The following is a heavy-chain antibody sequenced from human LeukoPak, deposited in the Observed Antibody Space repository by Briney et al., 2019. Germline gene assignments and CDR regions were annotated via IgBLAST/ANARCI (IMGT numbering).Heavy chain of an antibody. Sequence: ASVKVSCKASGGTFSSYAISWVRQAPGQGLEWMGGIIPIFGTANYAQKFQGRVTITADESTSTAYMELSSLRSEDTAVYYCARDQGSGPTGGFDPWGQGTLVTVSS. CDR2: IIPIFGTA. J-gene: IGHJ5*02. CDR1: GGTFSSYA. CDR3: ARDQGSGPTGGFDP. D-gene: IGHD2-15*01. V-gene: IGHV1-69*13.